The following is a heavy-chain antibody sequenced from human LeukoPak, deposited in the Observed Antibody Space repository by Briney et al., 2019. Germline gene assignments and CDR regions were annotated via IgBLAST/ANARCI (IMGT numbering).Heavy chain of an antibody. J-gene: IGHJ4*02. Sequence: GGSLRLSCAASGFTFSAYGMHWVRQAPGKGLEWVAAIKYDGSKTYYGDSVKGRLSISRDNSKNMLSLQMNSLRAEDTAVYHCARDADTSGHSSHFDYWGQGTLVTVSP. CDR3: ARDADTSGHSSHFDY. CDR1: GFTFSAYG. D-gene: IGHD3-22*01. V-gene: IGHV3-33*05. CDR2: IKYDGSKT.